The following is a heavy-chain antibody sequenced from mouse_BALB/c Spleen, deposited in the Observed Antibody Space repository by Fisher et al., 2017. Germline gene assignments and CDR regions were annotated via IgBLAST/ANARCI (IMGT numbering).Heavy chain of an antibody. V-gene: IGHV1-50*01. Sequence: KFKGKATLTVDTSSSTAYMQISSLTSEDSAVYYCARKGGYPLIPGAMDYWGQGTSVTVSS. CDR3: ARKGGYPLIPGAMDY. D-gene: IGHD1-3*01. J-gene: IGHJ4*01.